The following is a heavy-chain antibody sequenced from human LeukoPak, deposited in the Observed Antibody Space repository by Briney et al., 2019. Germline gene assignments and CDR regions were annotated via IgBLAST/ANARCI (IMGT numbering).Heavy chain of an antibody. CDR2: IYYSGST. V-gene: IGHV4-31*03. J-gene: IGHJ4*02. D-gene: IGHD3-3*01. CDR3: ARAGGFFSPFGY. CDR1: GGSISSGGYY. Sequence: SETLSLTCTVSGGSISSGGYYWSWIRLHPGKGLEWIGYIYYSGSTYYNPSLKSRVTISVDTSKNQFSLKLSSVTAADTAVYYCARAGGFFSPFGYWGQGTLVTVSS.